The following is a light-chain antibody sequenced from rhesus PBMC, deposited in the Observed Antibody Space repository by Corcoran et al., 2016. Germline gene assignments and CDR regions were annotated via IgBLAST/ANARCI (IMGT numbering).Light chain of an antibody. J-gene: IGKJ3*01. V-gene: IGKV1-74*01. CDR2: KAS. CDR3: QHGYGTPFT. CDR1: ENVNNY. Sequence: DIQMTQSPSSLSASVGDRVTITCRASENVNNYLNWYQQKPGKAPTLLIYKASTLQSGVPSRFSGSGTGTDYTFTISGLQPEDVATYYCQHGYGTPFTFGPGTKLDIK.